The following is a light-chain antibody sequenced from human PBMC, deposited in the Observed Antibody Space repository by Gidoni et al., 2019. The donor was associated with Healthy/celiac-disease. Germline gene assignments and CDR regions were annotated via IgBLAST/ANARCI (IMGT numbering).Light chain of an antibody. CDR1: QSLLHSNGYNY. CDR2: LGS. CDR3: MQALQTPPMCR. Sequence: DIVMTQSPLSLPVTPGEPASISCRSSQSLLHSNGYNYLDWYLQKPGQSPQLLIYLGSNRASGVPDRFSGSGSGTDFTLKISRVEAEDVGVYYCMQALQTPPMCRFGQGTKLEIK. V-gene: IGKV2-28*01. J-gene: IGKJ2*04.